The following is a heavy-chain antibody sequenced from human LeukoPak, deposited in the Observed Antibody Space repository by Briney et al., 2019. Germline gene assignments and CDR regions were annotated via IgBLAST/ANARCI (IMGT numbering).Heavy chain of an antibody. V-gene: IGHV3-48*04. CDR3: ARDKGYYDSSGYLYNGPIDY. CDR2: ITSTIGTI. Sequence: GSLRLSCAASGFTFNSHSMNWVRQAPGKGLEWVSYITSTIGTIYYADSVKGRFTISRDNAKNSLYLQMNSLRAEDTAVYYCARDKGYYDSSGYLYNGPIDYWGQGTLVTVSS. CDR1: GFTFNSHS. J-gene: IGHJ4*02. D-gene: IGHD3-22*01.